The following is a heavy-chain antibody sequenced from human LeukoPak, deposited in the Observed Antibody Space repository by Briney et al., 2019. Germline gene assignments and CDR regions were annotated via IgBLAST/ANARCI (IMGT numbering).Heavy chain of an antibody. J-gene: IGHJ5*02. CDR2: INPSGGST. Sequence: ASVKVSCKASGYTFTSYYMHWVRQAPGQGLEWMGIINPSGGSTSYAQKFQGRVTMTRDTSTSTVYMELSSLRSEDTTVYYCARGSYIVATINDNWFDPWGQGTLVTVSS. CDR1: GYTFTSYY. V-gene: IGHV1-46*01. CDR3: ARGSYIVATINDNWFDP. D-gene: IGHD5-12*01.